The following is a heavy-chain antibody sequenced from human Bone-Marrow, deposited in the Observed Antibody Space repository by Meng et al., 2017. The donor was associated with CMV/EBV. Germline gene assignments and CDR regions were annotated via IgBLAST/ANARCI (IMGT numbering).Heavy chain of an antibody. CDR1: GFTFSSYA. CDR2: IYSGGST. Sequence: GGSLRLSCAASGFTFSSYAMSWVRQAPGKGLEWVSVIYSGGSTYYADSVKGRFTISRDNSKNTLYLQMNSLRAEDTAVYYCVRESGGPHGGDVWGQGTTVPVSS. J-gene: IGHJ6*02. CDR3: VRESGGPHGGDV. V-gene: IGHV3-53*01. D-gene: IGHD2-15*01.